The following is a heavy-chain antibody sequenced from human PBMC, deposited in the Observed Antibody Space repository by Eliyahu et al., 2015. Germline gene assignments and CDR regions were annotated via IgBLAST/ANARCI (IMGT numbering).Heavy chain of an antibody. J-gene: IGHJ1*01. CDR3: ASPKRLLGYCSSTSCRAKYFQH. V-gene: IGHV1-69*06. Sequence: QVQLVQSGAEVKKPGSSVXVSCXASGGTXSSYAXXXVRQAPGQGLXWMGGIIPIFGTANYAQKFQGRVTITADKSTSTAYMELSSLRSEDTAVYYCASPKRLLGYCSSTSCRAKYFQHWGQGTLVTVSS. CDR1: GGTXSSYA. D-gene: IGHD2-2*01. CDR2: IIPIFGTA.